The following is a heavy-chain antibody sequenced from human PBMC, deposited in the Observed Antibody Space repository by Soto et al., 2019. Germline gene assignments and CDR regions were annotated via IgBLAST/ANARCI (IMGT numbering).Heavy chain of an antibody. J-gene: IGHJ4*02. V-gene: IGHV4-59*01. CDR2: INYSGST. CDR1: GGSINTYY. D-gene: IGHD1-26*01. CDR3: ARYRDPLLYAHFHS. Sequence: SETLSLTCTVSGGSINTYYWSWIRQPPGKGLPWIGYINYSGSTDYNPSLQSRVTISVDTSKNQFSLRLSSVTAADTAAYYCARYRDPLLYAHFHSWGPGTLVTVSS.